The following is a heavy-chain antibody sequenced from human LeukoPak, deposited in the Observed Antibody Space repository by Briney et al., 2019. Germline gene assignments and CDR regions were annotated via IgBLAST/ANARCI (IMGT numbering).Heavy chain of an antibody. CDR3: ARMSSGCPFDY. V-gene: IGHV3-21*01. CDR1: GFIVSYSY. Sequence: GGSLRLSCAASGFIVSYSYMSWVRQAPGKGLEWVSSISSSSSYIYYADSVKGRFTISRDNAKNSLYLQMNSLRAEDTAVYYCARMSSGCPFDYWGQGTLVTVSS. D-gene: IGHD6-19*01. CDR2: ISSSSSYI. J-gene: IGHJ4*02.